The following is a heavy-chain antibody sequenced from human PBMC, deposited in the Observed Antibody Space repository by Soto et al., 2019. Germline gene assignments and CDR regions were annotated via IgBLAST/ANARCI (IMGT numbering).Heavy chain of an antibody. CDR3: ARRGVTYGYAH. CDR1: GFSFSDYW. V-gene: IGHV3-7*05. Sequence: EVQLVESGGDLVQPGGSLRLSCAGSGFSFSDYWMSWVRQAPGKGLEWVANIKQDGSEKYYVDSVKGRFTVSRDNAKTSLYLQMNSLRAEDTAMYYCARRGVTYGYAHWGQGTLVTVSS. CDR2: IKQDGSEK. J-gene: IGHJ4*02. D-gene: IGHD5-18*01.